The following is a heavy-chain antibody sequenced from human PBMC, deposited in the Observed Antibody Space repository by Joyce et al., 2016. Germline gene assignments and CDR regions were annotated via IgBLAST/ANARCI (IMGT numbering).Heavy chain of an antibody. D-gene: IGHD3-10*02. CDR3: ARHVTDWFDP. J-gene: IGHJ5*02. CDR1: GYSFTSHW. Sequence: EVQLVQSGAEVKKPGESLRISCKGSGYSFTSHWCSWVRQMPGKGLEWVGRIVPRDSYTGSRPSFEGHVTISVDKTISAAYLQWSSLRASDTAIYYCARHVTDWFDPWGQGTLVTVSS. V-gene: IGHV5-10-1*03. CDR2: IVPRDSYT.